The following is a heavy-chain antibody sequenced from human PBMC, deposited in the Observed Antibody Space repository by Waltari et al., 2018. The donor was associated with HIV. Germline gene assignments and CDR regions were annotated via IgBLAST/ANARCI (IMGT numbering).Heavy chain of an antibody. CDR2: ISSSSSYI. Sequence: EVQLVESGGGLVKPGGSLRLSCAASGFTFSSYSMNWVRQAPGKGMEWVSSISSSSSYIYYADSVKGRFTISRDNAKNSLYLQRNSLRAEDTAVYYCARDTYSSSMLAFDYWGQGTLVTVSS. J-gene: IGHJ4*02. CDR1: GFTFSSYS. D-gene: IGHD6-6*01. CDR3: ARDTYSSSMLAFDY. V-gene: IGHV3-21*01.